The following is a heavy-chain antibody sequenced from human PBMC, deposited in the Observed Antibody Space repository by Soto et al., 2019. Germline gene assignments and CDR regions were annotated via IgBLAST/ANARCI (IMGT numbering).Heavy chain of an antibody. CDR2: IRSSTTV. Sequence: DVQLAESGGGLVQPGGSLRLSCAASGFSFSDVSMNWVRQAPGKGLEWISYIRSSTTVSYADSVKGRFTISRDNAKNSLFLQMNSLRDEDTAVYYCARDLSWAFAHWGQGALVTVSS. D-gene: IGHD6-13*01. CDR3: ARDLSWAFAH. V-gene: IGHV3-48*02. CDR1: GFSFSDVS. J-gene: IGHJ4*02.